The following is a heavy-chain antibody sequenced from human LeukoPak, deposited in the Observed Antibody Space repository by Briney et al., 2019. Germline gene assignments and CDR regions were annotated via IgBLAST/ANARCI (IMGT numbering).Heavy chain of an antibody. CDR1: GVSISSSNSY. J-gene: IGHJ5*02. V-gene: IGHV4-39*02. CDR2: IYYSGNT. D-gene: IGHD6-13*01. Sequence: SETLSLTCTVSGVSISSSNSYWGWIRQPPGKGLEWIGSIYYSGNTYYNASLKSQVSISIDTSKNQFSLRLTSVTAADTAVYYCARDHVAAAGLLAFDPWGQGTLVTVSS. CDR3: ARDHVAAAGLLAFDP.